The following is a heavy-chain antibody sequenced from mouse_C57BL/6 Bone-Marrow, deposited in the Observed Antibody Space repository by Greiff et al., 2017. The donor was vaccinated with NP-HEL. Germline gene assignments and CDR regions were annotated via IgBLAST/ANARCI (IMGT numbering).Heavy chain of an antibody. V-gene: IGHV1-64*01. Sequence: QQNGAELNKNGASVKLSCKASGYTFTSYWMHWVKQRPGQGLEWIGMIHPNSGSTNYNEKFKSKATLTVDKSSSTAYMQLSSLTSEDSAVYYCARTWRLLLYYAMDYWGQGTSVTVSS. CDR2: IHPNSGST. CDR3: ARTWRLLLYYAMDY. D-gene: IGHD2-3*01. J-gene: IGHJ4*01. CDR1: GYTFTSYW.